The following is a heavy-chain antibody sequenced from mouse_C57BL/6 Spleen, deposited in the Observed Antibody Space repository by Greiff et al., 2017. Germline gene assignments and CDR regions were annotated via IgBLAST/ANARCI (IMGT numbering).Heavy chain of an antibody. CDR3: TLITTVGRAY. D-gene: IGHD1-1*01. J-gene: IGHJ3*01. V-gene: IGHV14-4*01. Sequence: EVQLQQSGAELVRPGASVKLSCTASGFNIKDDYMHWVKQRPEQGLEWIGWIDPENGDTEYASKFQGKATITADTSSNTAYLQLSSLTSEDTAVYYCTLITTVGRAYWGQGTLVTVSA. CDR1: GFNIKDDY. CDR2: IDPENGDT.